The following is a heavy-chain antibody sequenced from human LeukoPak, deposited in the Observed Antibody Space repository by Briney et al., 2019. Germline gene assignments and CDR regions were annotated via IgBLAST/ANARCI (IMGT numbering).Heavy chain of an antibody. CDR1: GGSISSSSYY. D-gene: IGHD6-13*01. CDR2: IYYSGST. J-gene: IGHJ4*02. V-gene: IGHV4-39*01. Sequence: PSETLSLTCTVSGGSISSSSYYWGWIRQPPGKGLEWIGSIYYSGSTYYNPSLKSRVTISVGTSKNQFSLKLSSVTAADTAVYYCARQGRQLVPFDYWGPGTLDTVSS. CDR3: ARQGRQLVPFDY.